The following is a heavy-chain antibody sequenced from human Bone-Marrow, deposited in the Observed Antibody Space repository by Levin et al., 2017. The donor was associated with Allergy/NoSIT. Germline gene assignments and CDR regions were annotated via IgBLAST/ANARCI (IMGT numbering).Heavy chain of an antibody. Sequence: SVKVSCEASGITFSSYAITWVRQAPGQGLEWMGEIIPFFGTTKYAQGFQGRVTITADESTSTAYMELSSLRSEDTAVYFCARQGGYCSGSTCYGSPFFEHWGQGTLVTVSS. CDR2: IIPFFGTT. CDR1: GITFSSYA. J-gene: IGHJ4*02. D-gene: IGHD2-15*01. V-gene: IGHV1-69*13. CDR3: ARQGGYCSGSTCYGSPFFEH.